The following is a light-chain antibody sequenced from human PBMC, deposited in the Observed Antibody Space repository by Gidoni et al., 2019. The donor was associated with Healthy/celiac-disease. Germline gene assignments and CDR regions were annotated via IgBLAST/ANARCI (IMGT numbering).Light chain of an antibody. J-gene: IGLJ3*02. CDR1: SLRSYY. V-gene: IGLV3-19*01. CDR2: GKN. Sequence: SSELTQDPAVSVAFGQTVRITCQGDSLRSYYASWYQQKPGQAPVLVIYGKNNRPSGIPDRFSGSSSGNTASLTITGAQAEDEADYCCNSRDSSGNHLVFGGGTKRTVL. CDR3: NSRDSSGNHLV.